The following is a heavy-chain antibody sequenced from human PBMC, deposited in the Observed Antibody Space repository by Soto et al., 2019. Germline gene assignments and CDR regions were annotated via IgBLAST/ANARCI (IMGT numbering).Heavy chain of an antibody. Sequence: GGSLRLSCAASGFTFSNAWMNWVRQAPGKGLEWVGRMKSKSDGGTTEYAAPVKGRFTISRDDSKNTLYLQMNSLKTEDTAVYYCTTLGHYYDSSPLDVWGQGTTVTVSS. V-gene: IGHV3-15*07. CDR1: GFTFSNAW. CDR2: MKSKSDGGTT. J-gene: IGHJ6*02. D-gene: IGHD3-22*01. CDR3: TTLGHYYDSSPLDV.